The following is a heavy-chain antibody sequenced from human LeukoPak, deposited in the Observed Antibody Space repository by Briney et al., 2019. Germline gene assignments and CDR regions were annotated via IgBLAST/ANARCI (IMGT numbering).Heavy chain of an antibody. D-gene: IGHD2-2*01. J-gene: IGHJ6*03. V-gene: IGHV1-69*05. Sequence: SVKVSCKASGGTFSSYAISWVRQAPGQGLEWMGGIIPIFGTANYAQKFQGRVTITTDESTSTAYMELSSLRSEDTAVYYCARNAGNDCSSTSCYSDYYYYMDVWGKGTTVTVSS. CDR3: ARNAGNDCSSTSCYSDYYYYMDV. CDR2: IIPIFGTA. CDR1: GGTFSSYA.